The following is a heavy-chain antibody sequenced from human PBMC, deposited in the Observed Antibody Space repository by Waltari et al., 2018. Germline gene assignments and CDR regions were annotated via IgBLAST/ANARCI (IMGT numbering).Heavy chain of an antibody. V-gene: IGHV4-39*07. CDR1: GGSISSSSYY. CDR2: IYYSGST. J-gene: IGHJ5*02. Sequence: QLQLQESGPGLVKPSETLSLTCPVSGGSISSSSYYWGWIRQPPGKGLEWIGSIYYSGSTYYNPSLKSRVTISVDTSKNQFSLKLSSVTAADTAVYYCARDSTMIVVVTNEPNWFDPWGQGTLVTVSS. D-gene: IGHD3-22*01. CDR3: ARDSTMIVVVTNEPNWFDP.